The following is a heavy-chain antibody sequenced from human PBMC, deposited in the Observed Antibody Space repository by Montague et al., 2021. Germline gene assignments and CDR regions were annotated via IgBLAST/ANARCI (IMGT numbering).Heavy chain of an antibody. CDR3: ARRGVVTGWFDP. D-gene: IGHD2-21*02. J-gene: IGHJ5*02. Sequence: SETLSLTCTVYGGSFSGYYWSWICQSPGKGLEWIGEINHSGSTNXNPSLKSRVTTSVDTSKNQFSLKLSSVTAADTAVYYCARRGVVTGWFDPWGQGTLVTVSS. CDR1: GGSFSGYY. V-gene: IGHV4-34*01. CDR2: INHSGST.